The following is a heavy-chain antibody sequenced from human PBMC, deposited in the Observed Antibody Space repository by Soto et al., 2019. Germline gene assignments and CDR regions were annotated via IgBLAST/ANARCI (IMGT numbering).Heavy chain of an antibody. CDR2: IYHSGNT. J-gene: IGHJ5*02. V-gene: IGHV4-4*02. CDR3: ATLPPRVVASLLPIPT. D-gene: IGHD1-26*01. Sequence: VQLRQSGPGLVKPSGTLSLTCAVSGGSISSSNWWTWVRQAPGKGLEWIGEIYHSGNTYYNPSLKGRVTITVDQSNNQFPLKLNSVTAADTAVYYCATLPPRVVASLLPIPTWGQGTLVTVSS. CDR1: GGSISSSNW.